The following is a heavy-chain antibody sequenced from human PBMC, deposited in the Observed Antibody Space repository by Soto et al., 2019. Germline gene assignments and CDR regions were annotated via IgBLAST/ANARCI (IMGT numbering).Heavy chain of an antibody. D-gene: IGHD5-12*01. CDR3: ARGAATILDYYYYMDV. Sequence: ASVKVSCKASGYTFTGYYMHWVRQAPGQGLEWMGWINPNSGGTNYAQKFQGWVTMTRDTSISTAYMELSRLRSDDTAVYYCARGAATILDYYYYMDVWGKGTTVNVSS. CDR1: GYTFTGYY. J-gene: IGHJ6*03. CDR2: INPNSGGT. V-gene: IGHV1-2*04.